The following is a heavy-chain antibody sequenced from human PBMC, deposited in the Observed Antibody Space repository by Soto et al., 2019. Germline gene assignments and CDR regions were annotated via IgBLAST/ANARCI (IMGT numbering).Heavy chain of an antibody. CDR2: ISPNGGDT. CDR3: ARDFDFDS. Sequence: GGSLRLSCAASGFTFSNFEMHWVRQAPGQGLEYVSAISPNGGDTYYANSVRGRFAISRDNSKNTLYLQMGSLRAEDMAVYYCARDFDFDSWGQGT. D-gene: IGHD3-3*01. V-gene: IGHV3-64*01. J-gene: IGHJ4*02. CDR1: GFTFSNFE.